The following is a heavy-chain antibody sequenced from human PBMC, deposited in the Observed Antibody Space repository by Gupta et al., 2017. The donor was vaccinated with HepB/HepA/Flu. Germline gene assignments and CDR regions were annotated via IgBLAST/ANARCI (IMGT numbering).Heavy chain of an antibody. V-gene: IGHV3-23*01. CDR1: GFSVDSHG. CDR2: ISVSGGVC. CDR3: ARNISSGAFDS. J-gene: IGHJ4*02. Sequence: EVYLLESGGGLRQPGGSLRRSCGASGFSVDSHGMNWVRQAPGKGLEGSSKISVSGGVCYYADSVKGRFSISRDASKNTIYLQMNSLRAEDTAVYYCARNISSGAFDSWGQGTLVTVSS. D-gene: IGHD3-22*01.